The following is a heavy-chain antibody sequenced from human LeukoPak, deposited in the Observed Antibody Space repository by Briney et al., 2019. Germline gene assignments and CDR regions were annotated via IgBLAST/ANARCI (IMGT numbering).Heavy chain of an antibody. V-gene: IGHV4-30-4*01. Sequence: SETLSLTCTVSGASIRSCDYYWGWVRQHPGKGLEWIGYIYDSGSTYYNPSLKSRITISVDTSENRFSLKLSSVTATDTAVYYCARDCSGGSCYGAFDIWGQGTMVTVSS. CDR1: GASIRSCDYY. J-gene: IGHJ3*02. D-gene: IGHD2-15*01. CDR3: ARDCSGGSCYGAFDI. CDR2: IYDSGST.